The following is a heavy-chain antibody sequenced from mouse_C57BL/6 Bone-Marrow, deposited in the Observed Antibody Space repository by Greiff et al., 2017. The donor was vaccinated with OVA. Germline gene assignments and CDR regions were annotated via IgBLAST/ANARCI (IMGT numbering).Heavy chain of an antibody. J-gene: IGHJ4*01. D-gene: IGHD2-1*01. CDR2: ISSGGDYI. V-gene: IGHV5S21*01. Sequence: EVKVEESGEGLVKPGGSLKLSCAASGFTFSSYAMSWVRQTPEKRLEWVAYISSGGDYIYYADTVKGRFTISRDNARNTLYLQMSSLNSEDTAMYCCASLLDAMDYWGQGTSVTVSS. CDR3: ASLLDAMDY. CDR1: GFTFSSYA.